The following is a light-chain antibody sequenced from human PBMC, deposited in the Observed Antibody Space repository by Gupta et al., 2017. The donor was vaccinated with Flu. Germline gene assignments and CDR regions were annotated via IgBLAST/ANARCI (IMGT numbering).Light chain of an antibody. J-gene: IGKJ1*01. CDR2: QVS. CDR1: QGLVYSDGNTY. V-gene: IGKV2-30*01. Sequence: DVVMTQSPLSLSVTLGQPASISCRSSQGLVYSDGNTYLHWFQQRPGQSPRRLIYQVSHRESEVPDRFSGSGSGTDFTLKISRVEGEDVGIYFCMQGAHWPWAFGQGTTVEIK. CDR3: MQGAHWPWA.